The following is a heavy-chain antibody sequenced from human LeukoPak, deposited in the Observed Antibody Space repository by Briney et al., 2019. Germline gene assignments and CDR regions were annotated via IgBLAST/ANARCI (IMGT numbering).Heavy chain of an antibody. CDR1: GFTFGDYA. J-gene: IGHJ4*02. Sequence: GGSLRLSCTASGFTFGDYAMSWVRQAPGKGLEWVGFIRSKAYGGTTEYAASVKGRFTISRDDSKNTLYLQMNSLKTEDTAVYYCTTDSGSSTCWGQGTLVTVSS. CDR3: TTDSGSSTC. V-gene: IGHV3-49*04. CDR2: IRSKAYGGTT. D-gene: IGHD1-26*01.